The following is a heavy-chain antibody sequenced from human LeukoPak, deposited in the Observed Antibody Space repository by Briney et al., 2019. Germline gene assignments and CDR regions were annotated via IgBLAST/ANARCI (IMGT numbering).Heavy chain of an antibody. CDR3: AGVSKQSYDTSGIFDY. CDR2: IYRGGST. D-gene: IGHD3-22*01. Sequence: PSETLSLTCTVSGGSISSSSYYWGWIRQPPGKGLEWVSVIYRGGSTYYADSVKGRFTISRDNSKNTLYLQMNSLRAEDTAVYYCAGVSKQSYDTSGIFDYWGQGTLVTVSS. V-gene: IGHV3-66*01. CDR1: GGSISSSSYY. J-gene: IGHJ4*02.